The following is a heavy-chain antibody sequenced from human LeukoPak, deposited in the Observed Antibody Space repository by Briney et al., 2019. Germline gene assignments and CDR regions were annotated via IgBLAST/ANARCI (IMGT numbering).Heavy chain of an antibody. CDR1: GYTFTSYG. CDR2: ISAYNGNT. V-gene: IGHV1-18*04. Sequence: ASVKVSWKASGYTFTSYGISWVRQAPGQGLEWMGWISAYNGNTNYAQKLQGRVTMTTDTSTSTAYMELRSLRSDDTAVYYCARILYGVYLFDYWGQGTLVTVSS. D-gene: IGHD4-17*01. J-gene: IGHJ4*02. CDR3: ARILYGVYLFDY.